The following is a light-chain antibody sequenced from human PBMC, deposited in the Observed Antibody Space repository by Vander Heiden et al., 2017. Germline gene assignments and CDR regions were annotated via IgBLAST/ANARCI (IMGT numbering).Light chain of an antibody. Sequence: SSELTQDPAVSVALGQTVRITCQGDSLRNYYASWYHQKPGQAPVLVIYGKNNRPSGIPDRFSGSSSGNTASLTITGAQAEDEADYYCNSRDSTDDHYVFGTGTKVTVL. V-gene: IGLV3-19*01. CDR2: GKN. CDR1: SLRNYY. CDR3: NSRDSTDDHYV. J-gene: IGLJ1*01.